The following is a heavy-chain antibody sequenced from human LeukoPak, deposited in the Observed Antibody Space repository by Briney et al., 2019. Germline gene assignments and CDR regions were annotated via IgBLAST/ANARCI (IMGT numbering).Heavy chain of an antibody. J-gene: IGHJ4*02. Sequence: GASVKVSCKASGYTFTSYGINWVRQAPGQGLEWMGWISAYNGNTNYAQKLQGRVTMTTDTSTSTAYMELRSLRSDDTAVYYCARGDYHGSGTYYKKTVDYWAREPWSPSPQ. CDR3: ARGDYHGSGTYYKKTVDY. D-gene: IGHD3-10*01. CDR1: GYTFTSYG. V-gene: IGHV1-18*01. CDR2: ISAYNGNT.